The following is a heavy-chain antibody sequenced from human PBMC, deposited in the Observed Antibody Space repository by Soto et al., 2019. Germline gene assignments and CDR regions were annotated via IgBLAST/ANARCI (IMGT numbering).Heavy chain of an antibody. CDR3: ASHDYYDSSGHYYGMDV. Sequence: GESLKISCKGSGYSFTSYWIGWVRQMPGKGLEWMGIIYPGDSDTRYSPSFQGQVTISADKSISTAYLQWSSLKASDTAMYYCASHDYYDSSGHYYGMDVWGQGTTVTDSS. J-gene: IGHJ6*02. CDR2: IYPGDSDT. D-gene: IGHD3-22*01. V-gene: IGHV5-51*01. CDR1: GYSFTSYW.